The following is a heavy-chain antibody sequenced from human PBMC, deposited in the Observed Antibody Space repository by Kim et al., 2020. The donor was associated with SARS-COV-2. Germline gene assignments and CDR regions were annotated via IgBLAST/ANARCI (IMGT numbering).Heavy chain of an antibody. CDR2: I. D-gene: IGHD6-6*01. CDR3: ARDLHSSSGGY. J-gene: IGHJ4*02. V-gene: IGHV3-21*01. Sequence: IYYADSVKGRFTISRDNAKNSLYLQMNSLRAEDTAVYYCARDLHSSSGGYWGQGTLVTVSS.